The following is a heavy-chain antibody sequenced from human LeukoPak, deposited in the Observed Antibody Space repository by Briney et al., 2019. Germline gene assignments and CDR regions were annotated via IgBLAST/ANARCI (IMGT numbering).Heavy chain of an antibody. J-gene: IGHJ4*02. Sequence: SETLSLTCTVSGGSISSYYWTWIRQPPGKRLEWIWYIYYSGSSNYNPSLKSRVTMSVDTSKKQFSLKVSSVTAADTAVYYCARAAQWLPTNYFDYWGQGTLVTVSS. CDR3: ARAAQWLPTNYFDY. CDR1: GGSISSYY. CDR2: IYYSGSS. V-gene: IGHV4-59*08. D-gene: IGHD6-19*01.